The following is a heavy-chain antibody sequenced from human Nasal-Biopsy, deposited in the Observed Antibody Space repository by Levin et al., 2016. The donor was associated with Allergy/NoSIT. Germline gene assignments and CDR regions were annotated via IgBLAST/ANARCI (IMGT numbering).Heavy chain of an antibody. CDR2: IRDGGSPT. J-gene: IGHJ6*03. CDR3: ARDSSRGDYYFYYMDL. CDR1: GFIYSFSDYE. Sequence: GGSLRLSCAASGFIYSFSDYEFNWVRLSPGKGLEWLSYIRDGGSPTYYAASVKGRFTISRDSARNSLSLQMHSLTTEDTALYYCARDSSRGDYYFYYMDLWGVGTAVTVSS. V-gene: IGHV3-48*03. D-gene: IGHD4-17*01.